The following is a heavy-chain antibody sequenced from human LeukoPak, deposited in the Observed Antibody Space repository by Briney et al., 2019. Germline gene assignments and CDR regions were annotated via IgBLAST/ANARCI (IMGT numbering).Heavy chain of an antibody. CDR1: GGSISSSSYY. Sequence: SETLSLTCTVSGGSISSSSYYWGWIRQPPGKGLEWIGSIYYSGSTYYNPSLKSRVTISVDTSKNQFTLKLSSVTAADTAVYYCARDHFGVGPIDYWGQGTLVTVSS. D-gene: IGHD3-3*01. J-gene: IGHJ4*02. CDR3: ARDHFGVGPIDY. CDR2: IYYSGST. V-gene: IGHV4-39*02.